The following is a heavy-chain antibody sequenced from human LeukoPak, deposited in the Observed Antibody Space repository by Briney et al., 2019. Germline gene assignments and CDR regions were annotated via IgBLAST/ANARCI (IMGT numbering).Heavy chain of an antibody. CDR2: IYHGGST. CDR3: ARVATHPAVYYYYYYMDV. Sequence: SETLSLTCTVSGYSISSGYYWGWIRQPPGKGLEWIGSIYHGGSTYYNPSLKSRVTISVDTSKNQFSLKLSSVTAADTAVYYCARVATHPAVYYYYYYMDVWGKGTTVTVSS. J-gene: IGHJ6*03. D-gene: IGHD3-3*02. V-gene: IGHV4-38-2*02. CDR1: GYSISSGYY.